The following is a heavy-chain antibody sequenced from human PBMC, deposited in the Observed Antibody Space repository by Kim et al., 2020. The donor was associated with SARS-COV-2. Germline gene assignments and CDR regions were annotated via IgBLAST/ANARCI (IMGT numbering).Heavy chain of an antibody. CDR1: GGSISSGGYY. V-gene: IGHV4-31*03. CDR3: ARVVWFGDRRAFDI. D-gene: IGHD3-10*01. Sequence: SETLSLTCTVSGGSISSGGYYWSWIRQHPGKGLEWIGYIYYSGSTYYNPSLKSRVTISVDTSKNQFSLKLSSVTAADTAVYYCARVVWFGDRRAFDIWGQGTMVTVSS. J-gene: IGHJ3*02. CDR2: IYYSGST.